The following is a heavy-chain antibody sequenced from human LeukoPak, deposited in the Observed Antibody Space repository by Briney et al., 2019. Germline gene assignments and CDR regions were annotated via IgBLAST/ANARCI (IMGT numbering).Heavy chain of an antibody. CDR2: IYPGDSDT. D-gene: IGHD2-21*02. Sequence: GESLKISCKGSGYSFTSYWIGWVRQMPGKGLEWMGIIYPGDSDTRYSPSFQGQVTISADKSISTAYLQWSSLKASDTAMYYCARQPSDCGGDCYPLDYWGQGTLVTVSS. CDR3: ARQPSDCGGDCYPLDY. V-gene: IGHV5-51*01. CDR1: GYSFTSYW. J-gene: IGHJ4*02.